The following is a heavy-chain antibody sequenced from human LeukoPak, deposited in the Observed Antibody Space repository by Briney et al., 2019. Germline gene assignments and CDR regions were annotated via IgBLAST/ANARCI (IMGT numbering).Heavy chain of an antibody. CDR2: IYSGGST. CDR1: GFTVSSNY. V-gene: IGHV3-66*01. D-gene: IGHD4-17*01. Sequence: GGSLRLSCAASGFTVSSNYMSWVRQAPGKGLEWVSVIYSGGSTYYADSVKGRFTISRDNSKNTLYLQMNSLRAEDTAVYYCARDFYGDYVPDYWGQGTLVTVSS. CDR3: ARDFYGDYVPDY. J-gene: IGHJ4*02.